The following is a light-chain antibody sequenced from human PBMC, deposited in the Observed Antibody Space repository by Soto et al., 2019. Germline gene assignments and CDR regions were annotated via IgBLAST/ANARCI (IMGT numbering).Light chain of an antibody. CDR2: GAS. J-gene: IGKJ5*01. Sequence: EIVLTQSHGTLSLSPGERATLSCRASQSVSSSYLAWYQRKPGQAPRLLIYGASIRPPGIPDRFSGSGSGTDFTLTISRLEPEDFAVYYCQQFGRSPPGITFGQGTRLEIK. CDR1: QSVSSSY. V-gene: IGKV3-20*01. CDR3: QQFGRSPPGIT.